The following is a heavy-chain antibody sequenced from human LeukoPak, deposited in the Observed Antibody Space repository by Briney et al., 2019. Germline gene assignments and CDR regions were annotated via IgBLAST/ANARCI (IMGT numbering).Heavy chain of an antibody. CDR3: VREHYDFFLDY. CDR2: ISSSSSTI. J-gene: IGHJ4*02. V-gene: IGHV3-48*04. CDR1: GFTFSSYH. D-gene: IGHD3-3*01. Sequence: GGSLRLSCVGSGFTFSSYHTNWVRQAPGKGLEWVSYISSSSSTIYYADSVKGRFTISRDNAKNSLYLQMNRLRVEDTAVYFCVREHYDFFLDYWGQGTLVTVSS.